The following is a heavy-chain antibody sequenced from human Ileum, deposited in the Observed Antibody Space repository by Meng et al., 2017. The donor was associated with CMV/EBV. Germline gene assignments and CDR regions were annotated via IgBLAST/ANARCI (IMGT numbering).Heavy chain of an antibody. J-gene: IGHJ6*02. CDR1: GFTFSTYA. D-gene: IGHD2-2*01. CDR3: ARDLKPAHCSSTSCYYYFGMDV. Sequence: GESLKISCAASGFTFSTYAMHWVRQAPGKGLECVAVISYDGSDKYYADSVKGRFNISRDNSKNALYLQLSSLRADDTAVYYCARDLKPAHCSSTSCYYYFGMDVWGQGTTVTVSS. CDR2: ISYDGSDK. V-gene: IGHV3-30-3*01.